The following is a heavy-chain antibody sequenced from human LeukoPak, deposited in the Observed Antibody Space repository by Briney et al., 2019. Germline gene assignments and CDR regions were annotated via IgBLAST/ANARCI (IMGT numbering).Heavy chain of an antibody. CDR3: ARAPRWSQYSFDY. CDR2: ISGSGDST. CDR1: GFTFSSYA. Sequence: PRGSLRLSCAASGFTFSSYAMSWVRQAPGKGLEWVSAISGSGDSTYYADSVKGRFTISRDDSKNTLYLQMNSVRDEDTDVYYCARAPRWSQYSFDYWGQGTLVTVSS. D-gene: IGHD4-23*01. J-gene: IGHJ4*02. V-gene: IGHV3-23*01.